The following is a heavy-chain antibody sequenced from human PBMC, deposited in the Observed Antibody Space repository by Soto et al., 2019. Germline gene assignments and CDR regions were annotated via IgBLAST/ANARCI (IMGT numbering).Heavy chain of an antibody. J-gene: IGHJ4*02. CDR2: ISSSSNYI. Sequence: EVQLVESGGGLVKPGGSLRLSCAASGFTFNSYSMNWVRQAPGKGLEWVSSISSSSNYIYYADSMKGRFTISRDNAKNTLYLQMNSLRAEDTGVYSCARDLVGATLWGQGTLVTVSS. V-gene: IGHV3-21*01. CDR3: ARDLVGATL. D-gene: IGHD1-26*01. CDR1: GFTFNSYS.